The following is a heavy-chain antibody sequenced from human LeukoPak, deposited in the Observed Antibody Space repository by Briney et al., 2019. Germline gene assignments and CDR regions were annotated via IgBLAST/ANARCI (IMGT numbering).Heavy chain of an antibody. D-gene: IGHD5-12*01. J-gene: IGHJ6*04. CDR1: GGSISSGDYY. Sequence: SETLSLTCTVSGGSISSGDYYWSWIRQPPGKGLEWIGYIYYSGSTYYNPSLKSRVTISVDTSKNQFSLKLSSVTAADTAVYYCATGGGYSGYVVWGKGTTVTVSP. CDR3: ATGGGYSGYVV. CDR2: IYYSGST. V-gene: IGHV4-30-4*01.